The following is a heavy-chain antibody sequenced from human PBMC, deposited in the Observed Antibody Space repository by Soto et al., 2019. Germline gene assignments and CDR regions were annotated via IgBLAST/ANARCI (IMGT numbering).Heavy chain of an antibody. CDR2: ISPSSGGT. D-gene: IGHD6-13*01. CDR3: TRSIITTAGTDAFDL. Sequence: QVQLVQSGAEVKKPGASVRVSCKASGYTFTSYYIHWVRQAPGHGPEWMGMISPSSGGTDYAQKFQGRVTMTRDTSTRTVYMELSSLRSEDKDVYYCTRSIITTAGTDAFDLWGQGTLVTVSS. J-gene: IGHJ3*01. CDR1: GYTFTSYY. V-gene: IGHV1-46*03.